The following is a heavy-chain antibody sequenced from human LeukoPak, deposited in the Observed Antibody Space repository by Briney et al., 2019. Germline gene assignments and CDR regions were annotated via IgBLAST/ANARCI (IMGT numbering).Heavy chain of an antibody. J-gene: IGHJ6*03. CDR1: GFTFSNAW. CDR3: TTDLQWLVLVGYYYYTDV. V-gene: IGHV3-15*01. CDR2: IKSKTVGGTT. D-gene: IGHD6-19*01. Sequence: GGSLRLSRAASGFTFSNAWMSWVRQAPGKGLEWVGRIKSKTVGGTTDYAAPVKGRFTISRDDSKNTLYLQMNSLKTEDTAVYYCTTDLQWLVLVGYYYYTDVWGKGTTVTVSS.